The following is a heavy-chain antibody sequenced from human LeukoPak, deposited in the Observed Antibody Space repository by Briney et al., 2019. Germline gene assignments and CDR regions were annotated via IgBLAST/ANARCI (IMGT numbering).Heavy chain of an antibody. V-gene: IGHV5-51*01. J-gene: IGHJ3*02. CDR2: IYPGDSDT. CDR1: GYSFTSYW. D-gene: IGHD3-22*01. Sequence: GESLKISCKGSGYSFTSYWIGWVRQMPGKGLEWMGIIYPGDSDTRYSPSFQGQVTISADKSISTAYLQWSSLKASDTAMYYCARPVYYDSSGYYSDAFDIWGQRTMVTVSS. CDR3: ARPVYYDSSGYYSDAFDI.